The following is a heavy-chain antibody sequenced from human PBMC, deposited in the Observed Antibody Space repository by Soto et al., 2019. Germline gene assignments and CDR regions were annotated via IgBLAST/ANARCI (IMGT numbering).Heavy chain of an antibody. V-gene: IGHV1-18*01. CDR3: ARSRYCSTTRCEIGQFDY. J-gene: IGHJ4*02. CDR2: ISAYNGNT. D-gene: IGHD2-2*01. Sequence: QVHLVQSGAEVEKPGASVKVSCKASGYTFISYGISWVRQAPGQGLEWMGWISAYNGNTNYAQRLQGRVTWTTDTSTTTAYMGLRSLRSDDTAVYYCARSRYCSTTRCEIGQFDYWGQGTLVTVSS. CDR1: GYTFISYG.